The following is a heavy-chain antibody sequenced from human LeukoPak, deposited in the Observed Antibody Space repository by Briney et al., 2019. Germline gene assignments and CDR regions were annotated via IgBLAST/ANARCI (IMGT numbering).Heavy chain of an antibody. CDR1: GGSISSGDYY. J-gene: IGHJ4*02. Sequence: ASETLSLTCSASGGSISSGDYYWSWIRQPPGKGLEWIGYIYYSVSTYYNPSLKSRLTISVDASKNQFSLKLSSVTAADTAVYYCARELYSGSYTGTLGYWGQGTLVTVSS. V-gene: IGHV4-30-4*08. D-gene: IGHD1-26*01. CDR2: IYYSVST. CDR3: ARELYSGSYTGTLGY.